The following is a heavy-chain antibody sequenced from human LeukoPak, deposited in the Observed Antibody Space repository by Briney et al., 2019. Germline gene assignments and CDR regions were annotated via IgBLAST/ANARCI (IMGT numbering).Heavy chain of an antibody. CDR3: ARPALYCSSTVCPPYMDV. J-gene: IGHJ6*03. CDR1: GYNFPIYW. Sequence: GESLKISCQGSGYNFPIYWIGWVRQMPGQGLEWMGIIYPDDSNTIYGPSFQGQVTISADKSINTAYLEWSSLKASDTAIYYCARPALYCSSTVCPPYMDVRGKGTTVTVSS. V-gene: IGHV5-51*01. CDR2: IYPDDSNT. D-gene: IGHD2-2*01.